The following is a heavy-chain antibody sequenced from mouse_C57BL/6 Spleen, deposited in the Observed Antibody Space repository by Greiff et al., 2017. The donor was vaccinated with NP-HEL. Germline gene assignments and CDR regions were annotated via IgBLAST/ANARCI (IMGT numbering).Heavy chain of an antibody. D-gene: IGHD3-3*01. Sequence: VQLQQPGTELVKPWASVKLSCKATGYTFTSYWMHWVKQRPGQGLEWMGNINPSNGGTNNEEKIKRQATMKVDKSCRVAYMQLSSLTSEDSAVYCCTRSNLGQGFAYWGQGTLVTVSA. CDR1: GYTFTSYW. J-gene: IGHJ3*01. V-gene: IGHV1-53*01. CDR3: TRSNLGQGFAY. CDR2: INPSNGGT.